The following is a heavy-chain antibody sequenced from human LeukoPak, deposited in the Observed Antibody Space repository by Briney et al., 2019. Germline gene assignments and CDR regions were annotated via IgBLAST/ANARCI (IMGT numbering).Heavy chain of an antibody. V-gene: IGHV3-30*02. D-gene: IGHD6-13*01. CDR1: GFTFSSYG. Sequence: GGSLRLSCATSGFTFSSYGMHWVRQAPGKGLEWVTFIRYDGNNKYYADSVKGRFTISRDNSKNTLYLQMNSLRAEDTAVYYCARETPDSSSWTVFDYWGQGTLVTVSP. CDR2: IRYDGNNK. CDR3: ARETPDSSSWTVFDY. J-gene: IGHJ4*02.